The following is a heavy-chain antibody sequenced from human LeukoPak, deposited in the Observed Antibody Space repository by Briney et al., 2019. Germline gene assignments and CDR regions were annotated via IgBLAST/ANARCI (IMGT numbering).Heavy chain of an antibody. CDR1: GGSISSGGYY. V-gene: IGHV4-31*03. J-gene: IGHJ6*02. D-gene: IGHD3-3*01. CDR3: ARGGVAKPRYYYYYGMDV. Sequence: SETLSLTCTVSGGSISSGGYYWSWIRQHPGKGLEWIGYIYYSGSTYYNPSLKSRVTISVDTSKNQFSLKLSSVTAADTAVYYCARGGVAKPRYYYYYGMDVWGQGTTVTVSS. CDR2: IYYSGST.